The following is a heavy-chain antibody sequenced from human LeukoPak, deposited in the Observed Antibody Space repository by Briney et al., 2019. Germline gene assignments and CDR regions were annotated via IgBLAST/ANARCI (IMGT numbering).Heavy chain of an antibody. V-gene: IGHV4-39*07. CDR2: IYYSGST. D-gene: IGHD4-17*01. CDR1: GGSISSSSYY. J-gene: IGHJ5*02. Sequence: SETLSLTCTVSGGSISSSSYYWGWIRQPPGKGLEWIGSIYYSGSTYYNPSLKSRVTISVDTSKNQFSLKLSSVTAADTAVYYCAREPLYGDYGNWFDPWGQGALVTVSS. CDR3: AREPLYGDYGNWFDP.